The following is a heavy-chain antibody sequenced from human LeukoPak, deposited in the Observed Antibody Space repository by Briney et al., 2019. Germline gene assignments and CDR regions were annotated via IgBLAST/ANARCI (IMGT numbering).Heavy chain of an antibody. D-gene: IGHD2-21*01. CDR1: GFTFSSYG. CDR2: IRYDGSNK. J-gene: IGHJ2*01. V-gene: IGHV3-30*02. CDR3: ATRGDSPRWYFDL. Sequence: GGSLRLSCAASGFTFSSYGMHWVRQAPGKGLEWVAFIRYDGSNKYYADSVKGRFTISRDNSKNTLYLQMNSLRAEDTAVYYCATRGDSPRWYFDLWGRGTLVTVSS.